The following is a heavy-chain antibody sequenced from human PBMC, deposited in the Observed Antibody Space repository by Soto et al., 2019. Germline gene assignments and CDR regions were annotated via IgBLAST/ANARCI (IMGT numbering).Heavy chain of an antibody. D-gene: IGHD4-17*01. CDR1: GFTFSSYA. CDR3: WYYGGNSPPGPDY. Sequence: GGSLRLSCAASGFTFSSYAMSWVRQAPGKGLEWVSAISSSSSYIYYADSVKGRFTISRDNAKNSLYLQMNSLRAEDTAVYYCWYYGGNSPPGPDYWGQGTLVTVSS. V-gene: IGHV3-21*01. J-gene: IGHJ4*02. CDR2: ISSSSSYI.